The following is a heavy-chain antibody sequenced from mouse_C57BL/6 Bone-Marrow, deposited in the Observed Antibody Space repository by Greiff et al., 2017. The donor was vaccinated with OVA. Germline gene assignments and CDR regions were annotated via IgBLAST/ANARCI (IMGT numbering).Heavy chain of an antibody. Sequence: QVHVKQPGAELVKPGASVKLSCKASGYTFTSYWMHWVKQRPGQGLEWIGMIHPNSGSTNYNEKFKSKATLTVDKSSSTAYMQLSSLTSEDSAVYYCARSDSNYVGFAYWGQGTLVTVSA. CDR1: GYTFTSYW. V-gene: IGHV1-64*01. CDR2: IHPNSGST. D-gene: IGHD2-5*01. J-gene: IGHJ3*01. CDR3: ARSDSNYVGFAY.